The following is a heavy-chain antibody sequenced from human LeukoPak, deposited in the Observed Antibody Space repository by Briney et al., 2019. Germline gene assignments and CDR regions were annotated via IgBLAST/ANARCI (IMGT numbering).Heavy chain of an antibody. Sequence: ETLSLTCAVYGGSFSGYYWSWIRQPPGKGLEWIGEINHSGSTNYNPSLKSRVTISVDTSKNQFSLKLSSVTAADTAVYYCASLPPAAGTDYWGQGTLVTVSS. D-gene: IGHD6-13*01. CDR3: ASLPPAAGTDY. V-gene: IGHV4-34*01. CDR2: INHSGST. CDR1: GGSFSGYY. J-gene: IGHJ4*02.